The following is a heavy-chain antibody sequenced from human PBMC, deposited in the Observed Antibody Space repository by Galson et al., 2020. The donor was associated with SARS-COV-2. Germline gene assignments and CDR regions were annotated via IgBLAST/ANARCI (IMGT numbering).Heavy chain of an antibody. J-gene: IGHJ6*02. D-gene: IGHD1-26*01. Sequence: GGSLRLSCAASGLPFSSYSMNWVRQAPGKGLEWVPSISSSSNYIYYADSVKGRFTISRDNAENSVLLVMNGLRAEDTAVYYWARDASWAMFGMDVWGQGTPVTVSS. CDR1: GLPFSSYS. CDR3: ARDASWAMFGMDV. CDR2: ISSSSNYI. V-gene: IGHV3-21*01.